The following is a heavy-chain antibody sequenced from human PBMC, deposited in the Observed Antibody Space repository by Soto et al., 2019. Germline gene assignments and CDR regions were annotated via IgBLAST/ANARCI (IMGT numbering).Heavy chain of an antibody. Sequence: GGSLRLSCAASGFTFSNAWMSWVRQAPGKGLEWVGRIKSKTDGGTTDYAAPVKGRFTISRDDSKNTLYLQMNSLKTEDTAVYYCTTSYYYDSSGYYPHFDYWGQGTLVTVSS. V-gene: IGHV3-15*01. J-gene: IGHJ4*02. CDR1: GFTFSNAW. D-gene: IGHD3-22*01. CDR2: IKSKTDGGTT. CDR3: TTSYYYDSSGYYPHFDY.